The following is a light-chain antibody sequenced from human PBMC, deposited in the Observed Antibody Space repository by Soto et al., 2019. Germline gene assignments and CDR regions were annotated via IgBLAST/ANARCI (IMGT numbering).Light chain of an antibody. CDR3: EQRANWPPALS. J-gene: IGKJ4*01. Sequence: EIVLTQSPATLSLSPGERATLSCRASQSVGTLLNWYQHKPGQAPRLLIYGASNRAAGVPARFSGSGSGTDLTLIISSLEPEDFALYYCEQRANWPPALSFGGGTHVEIK. CDR2: GAS. CDR1: QSVGTL. V-gene: IGKV3-11*01.